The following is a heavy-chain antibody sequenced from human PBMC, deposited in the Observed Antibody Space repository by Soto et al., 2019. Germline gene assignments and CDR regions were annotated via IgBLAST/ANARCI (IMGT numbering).Heavy chain of an antibody. Sequence: EVQLVESGGGLVQPGRSLRLSCVASGFTFDDYSMHWVRQAPGKGLGWVSGISRNSDFLVFADSVKGRFTISRDNAKSSLYLQMNSLRAEDTAFYHCARRYVGGGTFHPFDYWGQGALVTVSS. D-gene: IGHD2-15*01. CDR1: GFTFDDYS. V-gene: IGHV3-9*01. CDR3: ARRYVGGGTFHPFDY. J-gene: IGHJ4*02. CDR2: ISRNSDFL.